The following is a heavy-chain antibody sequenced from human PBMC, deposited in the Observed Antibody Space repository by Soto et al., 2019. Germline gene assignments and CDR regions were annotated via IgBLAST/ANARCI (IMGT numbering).Heavy chain of an antibody. CDR3: TRQMGYYYASGSSASYYYYAMDV. Sequence: GGSLRLSCPASGFTFGDYAMSWVRQAPGKGLEWVGSIRSKTYGGTTDYGASVKGRFTISRDDPKSIAYLQMNSLKTEDTAVYYCTRQMGYYYASGSSASYYYYAMDVWGQGTTVTVSS. CDR1: GFTFGDYA. D-gene: IGHD3-10*01. V-gene: IGHV3-49*04. J-gene: IGHJ6*02. CDR2: IRSKTYGGTT.